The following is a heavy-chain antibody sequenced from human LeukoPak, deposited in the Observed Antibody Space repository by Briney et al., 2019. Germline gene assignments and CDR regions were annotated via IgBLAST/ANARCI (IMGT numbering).Heavy chain of an antibody. CDR1: GFIFSMYW. Sequence: GGSLRLSCAASGFIFSMYWMHWVRQAPGKGLVWVSDINHDGSTTRYADSVKGRFTISRENSKNRLYLQMNSLRAEDTAVYYCAKDKYCSSWGQGTLVTASS. CDR3: AKDKYCSS. D-gene: IGHD2-15*01. CDR2: INHDGSTT. V-gene: IGHV3-74*01. J-gene: IGHJ5*02.